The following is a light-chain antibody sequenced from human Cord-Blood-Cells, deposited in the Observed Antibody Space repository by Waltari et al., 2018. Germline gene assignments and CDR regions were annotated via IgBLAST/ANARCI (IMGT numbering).Light chain of an antibody. J-gene: IGLJ2*01. Sequence: QSALTQPASVSGSPGQSLTISCTGTSSHVGGYNYVSWYQQHPGKAPKLMIYDVSNRPSGVSNRFSGSKSGNTASLTISGLQAEDEADYYCSSYTSSSVVFGGGTKLTVL. CDR3: SSYTSSSVV. CDR1: SSHVGGYNY. V-gene: IGLV2-14*01. CDR2: DVS.